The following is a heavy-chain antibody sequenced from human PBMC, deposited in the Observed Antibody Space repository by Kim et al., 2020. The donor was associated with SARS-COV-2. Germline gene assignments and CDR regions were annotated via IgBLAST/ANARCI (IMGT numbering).Heavy chain of an antibody. J-gene: IGHJ3*02. CDR3: ARLKDRSGYDAFDI. D-gene: IGHD2-15*01. Sequence: SPSFQGQVTISADKSISTAYLQWSSLKASDTAMYYCARLKDRSGYDAFDIWGQGTMVTVSS. V-gene: IGHV5-51*01.